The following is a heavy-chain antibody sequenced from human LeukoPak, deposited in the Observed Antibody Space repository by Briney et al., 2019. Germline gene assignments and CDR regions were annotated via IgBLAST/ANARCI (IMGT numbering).Heavy chain of an antibody. V-gene: IGHV3-30*18. J-gene: IGHJ1*01. CDR3: AKAPRGMTTVESEYFQH. Sequence: GRSLRLSSAASGFTFSSYGMHWVRQAPGKGLEWVAVISYDGSNKYYADSVKGRFTISRDNSKNTLYLQMNSLRAEDTAVYYCAKAPRGMTTVESEYFQHWGQGTLVTVSS. CDR1: GFTFSSYG. CDR2: ISYDGSNK. D-gene: IGHD4-23*01.